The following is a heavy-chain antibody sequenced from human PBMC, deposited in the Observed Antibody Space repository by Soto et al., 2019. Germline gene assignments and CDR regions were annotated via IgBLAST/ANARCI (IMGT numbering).Heavy chain of an antibody. CDR1: GFTFNNYA. D-gene: IGHD3-10*01. Sequence: EVQLLDSGGGLVQPGGSLRLSCAASGFTFNNYAMTWVRQAPGKGLEWVSAISGGGDTTSYADSVKGRFTVSRDGSKNTLYLQMSSLRAEDTALYYCAKGRGGSCTLTPRVDFWGQGTLVTVSS. V-gene: IGHV3-23*01. CDR3: AKGRGGSCTLTPRVDF. CDR2: ISGGGDTT. J-gene: IGHJ4*02.